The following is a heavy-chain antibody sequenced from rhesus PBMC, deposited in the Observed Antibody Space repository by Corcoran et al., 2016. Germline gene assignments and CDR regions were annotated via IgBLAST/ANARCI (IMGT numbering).Heavy chain of an antibody. D-gene: IGHD4-29*01. CDR2: IYGSGSST. CDR3: ARGGDYVRNYGLES. J-gene: IGHJ6*01. V-gene: IGHV4-169*01. CDR1: GGSISSSY. Sequence: QLQLQESGPGLVKPSETLSVTCAVSGGSISSSYWSWIRQAPGKGLEWIGYIYGSGSSTNYNPSLKSRVTRSVDTSKNQLSLKLSSVTTADTAVYYCARGGDYVRNYGLESWGQGVVVTVSS.